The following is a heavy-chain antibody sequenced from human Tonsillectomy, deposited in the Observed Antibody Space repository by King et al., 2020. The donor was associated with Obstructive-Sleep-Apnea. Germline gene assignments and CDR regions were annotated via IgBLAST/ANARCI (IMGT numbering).Heavy chain of an antibody. CDR2: INSLSSTI. D-gene: IGHD1-1*01. CDR3: ARTYNWNDAYLDY. J-gene: IGHJ4*02. V-gene: IGHV3-11*01. CDR1: GFTFSDYF. Sequence: VQLVESGGGLVKPGESLRLSCAASGFTFSDYFMSWIRQAPGKGLEWISYINSLSSTIYYADSVKGRFTISRDNVKNSLYLRMNSLRAEATAVYYCARTYNWNDAYLDYWGQGTLVTVSS.